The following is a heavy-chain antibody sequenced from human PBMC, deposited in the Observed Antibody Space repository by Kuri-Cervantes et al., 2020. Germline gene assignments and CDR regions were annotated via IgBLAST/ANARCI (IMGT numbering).Heavy chain of an antibody. V-gene: IGHV3-30*19. CDR3: ARDSGPHITMVRGTPFDY. D-gene: IGHD3-10*01. J-gene: IGHJ4*02. CDR2: IWYDGSNK. CDR1: GFTFSSYG. Sequence: SCAASGFTFSSYGMHWVRQAPGKGLEWVAVIWYDGSNKYYADSVKGRFTISRDNSKNTLYLQMNSLRAEDTAVYYCARDSGPHITMVRGTPFDYWGQGTLVTVSS.